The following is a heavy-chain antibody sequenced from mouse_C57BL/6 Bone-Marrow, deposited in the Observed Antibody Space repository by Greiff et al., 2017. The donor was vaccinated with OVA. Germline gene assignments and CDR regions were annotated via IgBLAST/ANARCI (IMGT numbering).Heavy chain of an antibody. Sequence: EVKLMESGGGLVQSGRSLRLSCATSGFTFSDFYMEWVRQAPGQGLEWIAASRNKANDYTTEYSASVKGRFIVSRDTSQSILYLQMNALRAEDTAVDDFARDDYDGWFAYWGQGTLVTVSA. CDR1: GFTFSDFY. J-gene: IGHJ3*01. CDR3: ARDDYDGWFAY. D-gene: IGHD2-4*01. CDR2: SRNKANDYTT. V-gene: IGHV7-1*01.